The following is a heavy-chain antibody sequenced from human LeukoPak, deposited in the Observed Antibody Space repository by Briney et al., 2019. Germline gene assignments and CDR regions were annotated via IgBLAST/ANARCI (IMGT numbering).Heavy chain of an antibody. Sequence: PSETLSLTCTVSGGSISSSSYYWGWIRQPPGKGLEWIGSIYYSGSTYYNPSLKSRVTISVDTSKNQFSLKLSSVTAADTAVYYCARVVVGATGPLYYFDYWGQGTLVTVSS. CDR2: IYYSGST. CDR1: GGSISSSSYY. J-gene: IGHJ4*02. D-gene: IGHD1-26*01. V-gene: IGHV4-39*07. CDR3: ARVVVGATGPLYYFDY.